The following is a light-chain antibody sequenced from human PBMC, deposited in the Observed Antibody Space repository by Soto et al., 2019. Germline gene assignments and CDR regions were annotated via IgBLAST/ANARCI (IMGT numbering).Light chain of an antibody. J-gene: IGLJ2*01. CDR2: NNT. CDR1: NSNIGADYE. V-gene: IGLV1-40*01. Sequence: QSVLTQPPSVSGAPGQRVTISCTGSNSNIGADYEVHWYQQFPGTAPKLLISNNTNRPSGVPDRFSGSRSVTSASLAITGLQSEDEADYYCQSFDSSLTGPILGVGTKFTVL. CDR3: QSFDSSLTGPI.